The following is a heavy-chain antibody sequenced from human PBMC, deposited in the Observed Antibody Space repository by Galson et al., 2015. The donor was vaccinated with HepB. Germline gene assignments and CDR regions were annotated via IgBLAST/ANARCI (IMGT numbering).Heavy chain of an antibody. CDR1: GYSFTSYW. CDR2: IYPGDSDT. D-gene: IGHD5-24*01. J-gene: IGHJ4*02. CDR3: ARQSRDGYNPYYFDY. V-gene: IGHV5-51*01. Sequence: QSGAEVKKPGESLKISCKGSGYSFTSYWIGWVRQMPGKGLEWMGIIYPGDSDTRYSPSFQGQVTISADKSISTAYLQWSSLKASDTAMYYCARQSRDGYNPYYFDYWGQGTLVTVSS.